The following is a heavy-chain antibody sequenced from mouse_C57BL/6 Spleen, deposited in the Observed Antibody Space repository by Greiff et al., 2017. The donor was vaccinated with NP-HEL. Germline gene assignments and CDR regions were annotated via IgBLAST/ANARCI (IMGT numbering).Heavy chain of an antibody. Sequence: QVQLKQSGPELVKPGASVKISCKASGYAFSSSWMNWVKQRPGKGLEWIGRIYPGDGDTNYNGKFKGKATLTADKSSSTAYIQLSSLTSEDSAVYFCARNIYYGNPFGYWGQGTTLTVSS. CDR3: ARNIYYGNPFGY. V-gene: IGHV1-82*01. CDR2: IYPGDGDT. J-gene: IGHJ2*01. D-gene: IGHD2-1*01. CDR1: GYAFSSSW.